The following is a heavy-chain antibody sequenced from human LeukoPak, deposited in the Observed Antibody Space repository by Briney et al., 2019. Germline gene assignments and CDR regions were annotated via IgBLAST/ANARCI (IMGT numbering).Heavy chain of an antibody. CDR1: GGSISSGSYY. J-gene: IGHJ4*02. Sequence: SQTLSLTCTVSGGSISSGSYYWTWIRQPAGKGLEWIGHIYTSGSTNHNPSLKSRVTISLDTSKNQFSLKLISVTAADTAVYFCARERTDTSMDYWGQGTLVTVSS. V-gene: IGHV4-61*09. CDR3: ARERTDTSMDY. D-gene: IGHD5-18*01. CDR2: IYTSGST.